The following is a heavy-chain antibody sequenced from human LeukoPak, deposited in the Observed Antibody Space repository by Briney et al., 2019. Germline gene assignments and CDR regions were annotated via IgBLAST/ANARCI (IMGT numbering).Heavy chain of an antibody. D-gene: IGHD4-17*01. Sequence: ASVKVSCKASGYTFINFYMHWVRQAPGQGLEWMGGIIPIFGTANYAQKFQGRVTITADESTSTAYMELSSLRSEDTAVYYCARELQPDYGDYPGWVNWFDPWGQGTLVTVSS. J-gene: IGHJ5*02. V-gene: IGHV1-69*13. CDR3: ARELQPDYGDYPGWVNWFDP. CDR2: IIPIFGTA. CDR1: GYTFINFY.